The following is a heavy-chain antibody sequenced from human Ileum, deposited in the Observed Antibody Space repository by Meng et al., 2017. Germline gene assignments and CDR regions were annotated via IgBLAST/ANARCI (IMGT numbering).Heavy chain of an antibody. CDR2: IDHLGIA. CDR1: GASMSVVSY. J-gene: IGHJ4*02. Sequence: QVRLQEAGPGLGKASETLSLTCSVSGASMSVVSYWSWVRQSPGKGLEWIGQIDHLGIAYYKPSLKSRVTMSIDQSKSQFSLRLTSVSAADTAVYYCARHGGYYQDFWGQGTLVTVSS. V-gene: IGHV4-4*02. D-gene: IGHD4-23*01. CDR3: ARHGGYYQDF.